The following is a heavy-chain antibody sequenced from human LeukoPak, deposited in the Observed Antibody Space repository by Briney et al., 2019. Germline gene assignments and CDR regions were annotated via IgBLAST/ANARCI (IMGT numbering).Heavy chain of an antibody. D-gene: IGHD4-17*01. CDR2: ISYDGSNK. Sequence: PGRSLRLSCAASGFTFSSYAMHWVRQAPGKGLEWVAVISYDGSNKYYADSVKGRFTISRDNSKNTLYLQMNSLRAEDTAVYYCARDYGDYCFDYWGQGTLVTVSS. CDR1: GFTFSSYA. V-gene: IGHV3-30-3*01. J-gene: IGHJ4*02. CDR3: ARDYGDYCFDY.